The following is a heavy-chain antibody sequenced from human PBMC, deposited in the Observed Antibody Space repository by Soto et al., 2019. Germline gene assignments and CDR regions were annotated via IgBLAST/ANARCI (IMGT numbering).Heavy chain of an antibody. D-gene: IGHD6-19*01. CDR1: GFTFSRYA. CDR2: ISYDGSNK. V-gene: IGHV3-30-3*01. Sequence: QVQLVESGGGVVQPGRSLRLSCAASGFTFSRYAMHWVRQAPGKGLEWVAVISYDGSNKYYADSVKGRFTISRDNSKNTLYLQMNSLRAEDTAVYYCARPSAVAGTEVYYYGMDVWGQGTTVTVSS. J-gene: IGHJ6*02. CDR3: ARPSAVAGTEVYYYGMDV.